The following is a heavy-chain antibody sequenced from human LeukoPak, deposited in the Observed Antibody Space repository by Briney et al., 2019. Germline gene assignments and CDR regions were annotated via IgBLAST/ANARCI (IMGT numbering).Heavy chain of an antibody. Sequence: GGSLRLSCTASGFTFGDYAMSWVRQAPGKGLEWVGFIRSKAYGGTTEYAASVKGRFTISRDDSKSIAYLQINSLQTEDTAVYYCTSGVLWFGELSYFDYWGQGTLVTVSS. CDR1: GFTFGDYA. D-gene: IGHD3-10*01. J-gene: IGHJ4*02. V-gene: IGHV3-49*04. CDR2: IRSKAYGGTT. CDR3: TSGVLWFGELSYFDY.